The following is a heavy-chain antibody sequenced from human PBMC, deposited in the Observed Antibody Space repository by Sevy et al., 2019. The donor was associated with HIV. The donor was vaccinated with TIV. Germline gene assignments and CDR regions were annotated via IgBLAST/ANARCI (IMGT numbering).Heavy chain of an antibody. CDR3: ARGWGIAVAGGGYYSDY. Sequence: ASVKVSCMASGYTISRSVITWVRQAPGQGLEWMGWISTYNGKTNYAQKFQDRVTMTTDTSTNTAYMELRSLRSDDTAIYFCARGWGIAVAGGGYYSDYWGQGSLVTVSP. V-gene: IGHV1-18*04. CDR1: GYTISRSV. J-gene: IGHJ4*02. CDR2: ISTYNGKT. D-gene: IGHD6-19*01.